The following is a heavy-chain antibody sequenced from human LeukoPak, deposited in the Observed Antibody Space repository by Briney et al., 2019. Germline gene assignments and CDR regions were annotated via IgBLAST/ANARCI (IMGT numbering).Heavy chain of an antibody. CDR3: ARDVSLGFWSGYSDY. CDR2: LDQGGSDD. D-gene: IGHD3-3*01. J-gene: IGHJ4*01. CDR1: GFIFSDYS. V-gene: IGHV3-7*01. Sequence: GGSLRLSCAASGFIFSDYSMTWVRQAPGKGLEWVANLDQGGSDDFYLDSVRGRFIISRDNARNSLYLQMNGLRVEDTAVYYCARDVSLGFWSGYSDYWGHGTLVAVAS.